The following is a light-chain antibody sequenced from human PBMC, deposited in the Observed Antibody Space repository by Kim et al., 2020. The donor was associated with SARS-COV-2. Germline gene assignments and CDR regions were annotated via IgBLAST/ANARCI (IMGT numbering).Light chain of an antibody. V-gene: IGLV2-11*03. CDR2: DVN. CDR3: CSYAGRYSAV. CDR1: SSDVGGYDY. J-gene: IGLJ2*01. Sequence: QSVTIFCTGTSSDVGGYDYVSWYQQHPGKVPKLMIYDVNRRPSGVPDRFSGSKSGNTASLTISGLQADDEADYYCCSYAGRYSAVFGGGTKLTVL.